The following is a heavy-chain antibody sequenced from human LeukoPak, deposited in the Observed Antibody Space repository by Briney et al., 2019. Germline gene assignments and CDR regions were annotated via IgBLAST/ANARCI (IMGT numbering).Heavy chain of an antibody. CDR3: AREVSQYSNYVGSFDY. Sequence: GGSLRLSCAASGFTFSSYSMNWVRHAPGKGLEWVSYISSSSSTIYYADSVKGRFTISRDNAKNSLYLQMNSLRAEDTAVYYCAREVSQYSNYVGSFDYWGQGTLVTVSS. CDR1: GFTFSSYS. CDR2: ISSSSSTI. J-gene: IGHJ4*02. D-gene: IGHD4-11*01. V-gene: IGHV3-48*01.